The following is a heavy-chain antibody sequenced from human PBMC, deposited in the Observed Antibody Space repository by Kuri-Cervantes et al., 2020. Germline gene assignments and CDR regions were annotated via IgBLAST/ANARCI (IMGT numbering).Heavy chain of an antibody. D-gene: IGHD4-17*01. J-gene: IGHJ4*02. CDR3: AKDRGRWQTVYYFDY. CDR1: GFIFRNYG. CDR2: ILNSGDNT. V-gene: IGHV3-23*01. Sequence: GESLKISCAASGFIFRNYGMNWVRQTPGKGLEWVSGILNSGDNTYYADSVKGRFTISRDNSKNTLYLQMNSLRAEDTAVYYCAKDRGRWQTVYYFDYWGQGTLVTVSS.